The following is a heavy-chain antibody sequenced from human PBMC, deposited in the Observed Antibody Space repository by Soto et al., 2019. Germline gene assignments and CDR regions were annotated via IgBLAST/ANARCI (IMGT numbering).Heavy chain of an antibody. CDR3: AKDRRGVMDV. J-gene: IGHJ6*02. V-gene: IGHV3-23*01. D-gene: IGHD3-10*01. Sequence: EVQLLKSGGGLVQPGGSLRLSCAASGFTFSNYDMSWVRQAPEKGLEWVSAVSESGRSTYYADSVKGRFTISRDDSKNTLYLQMNSLRAEDTAVYFCAKDRRGVMDVWGQGTTVTVSS. CDR1: GFTFSNYD. CDR2: VSESGRST.